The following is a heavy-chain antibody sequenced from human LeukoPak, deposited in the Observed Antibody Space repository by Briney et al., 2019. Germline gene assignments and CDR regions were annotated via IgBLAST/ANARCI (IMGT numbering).Heavy chain of an antibody. V-gene: IGHV4-4*07. CDR2: IYSSGST. CDR3: ASNYYDSSGYYPEFDY. D-gene: IGHD3-22*01. J-gene: IGHJ4*02. Sequence: RPSETLSLTCTVSGGSIDGHYWSWIRQPAGKGLEWIGRIYSSGSTHYNPSLKSRVTMSVDTSKKQFSVRLSSVTAADTAVYYCASNYYDSSGYYPEFDYWGQGTLVTVSS. CDR1: GGSIDGHY.